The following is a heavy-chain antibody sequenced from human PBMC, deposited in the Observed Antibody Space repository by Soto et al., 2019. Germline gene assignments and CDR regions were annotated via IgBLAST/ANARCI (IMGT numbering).Heavy chain of an antibody. D-gene: IGHD6-19*01. CDR1: GGTFSSYA. J-gene: IGHJ4*02. CDR2: IIPIFGTA. V-gene: IGHV1-69*01. CDR3: ARDRRAVAGWFDY. Sequence: SVNVSFKASGGTFSSYAISWVRQAPGQGLEWMGGIIPIFGTANYAQKFQGRVTITADESTSTAYMELSSLRSEDTAVYYCARDRRAVAGWFDYWGQWTLVTDSS.